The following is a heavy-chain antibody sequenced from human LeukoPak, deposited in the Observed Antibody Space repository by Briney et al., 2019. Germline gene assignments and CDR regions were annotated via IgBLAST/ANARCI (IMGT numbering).Heavy chain of an antibody. D-gene: IGHD4-17*01. J-gene: IGHJ4*02. V-gene: IGHV1-2*02. CDR2: INPNSGGT. CDR3: ARDSADYGDYDY. Sequence: APVKVSCKASGYTFTGYYMHWVRQAPGQGLEWMGWINPNSGGTNYAQKFQGRVTMTRDTSISTAYMELSSLRSEDTAVYYCARDSADYGDYDYWGQGTLVTVSS. CDR1: GYTFTGYY.